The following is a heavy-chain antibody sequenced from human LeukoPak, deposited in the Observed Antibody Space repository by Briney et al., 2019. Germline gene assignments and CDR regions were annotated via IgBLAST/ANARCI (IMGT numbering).Heavy chain of an antibody. CDR1: GGTFSSYA. J-gene: IGHJ4*02. Sequence: SVQGSCTASGGTFSSYATSWVRQAPGQGIDWRGRVFPIFGTANSAQKFQGRVTITTHATTTTAYMELSRPRSEHTTPPYRARDSYDSRGYWRSYFDYWGLGTLITVTS. V-gene: IGHV1-69*05. D-gene: IGHD3-22*01. CDR3: ARDSYDSRGYWRSYFDY. CDR2: VFPIFGTA.